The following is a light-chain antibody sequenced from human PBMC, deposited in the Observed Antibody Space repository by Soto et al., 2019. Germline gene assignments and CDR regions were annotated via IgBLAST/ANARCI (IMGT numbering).Light chain of an antibody. V-gene: IGKV1-39*01. J-gene: IGKJ5*01. CDR2: AAS. CDR1: RSIGNN. CDR3: QQSFSPHIA. Sequence: EIQVTQSPTSLSSSVGERITITCRASRSIGNNLNWYQQRPGKAPQLLIYAASSLQSGVPSRFSVSSYGTDFTLTINGLQPEDFATYYCQQSFSPHIAFGQGTRL.